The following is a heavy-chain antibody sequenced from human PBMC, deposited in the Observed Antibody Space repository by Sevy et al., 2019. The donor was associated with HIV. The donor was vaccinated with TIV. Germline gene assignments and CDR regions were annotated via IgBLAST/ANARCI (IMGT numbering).Heavy chain of an antibody. Sequence: GGSLRLSCAASGFTFSDYYMDWVRQAPGKGLEWVGSIRNKANSYTTEFAASVKGRFTISRDDSKNSLYLQMHSLKTDDTAVYYCARVMRRILWWSLDSWVQGTLVTVSS. J-gene: IGHJ4*02. D-gene: IGHD2-21*01. CDR3: ARVMRRILWWSLDS. CDR2: IRNKANSYTT. V-gene: IGHV3-72*01. CDR1: GFTFSDYY.